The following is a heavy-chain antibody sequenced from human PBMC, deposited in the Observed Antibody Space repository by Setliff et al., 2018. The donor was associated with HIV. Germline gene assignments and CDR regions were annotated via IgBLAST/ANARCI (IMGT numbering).Heavy chain of an antibody. V-gene: IGHV4-39*07. CDR2: IYYSGST. D-gene: IGHD3-10*01. J-gene: IGHJ4*02. CDR3: ARARGPEGYFDS. Sequence: SETLSLTCTASGGSINTGSYYWGWIRQPPGKGPESIGTIYYSGSTYYKSSLKSRLTISVDTSKNQFSLKMSSVTAADTAVYYCARARGPEGYFDSWGQGTLVTVSS. CDR1: GGSINTGSYY.